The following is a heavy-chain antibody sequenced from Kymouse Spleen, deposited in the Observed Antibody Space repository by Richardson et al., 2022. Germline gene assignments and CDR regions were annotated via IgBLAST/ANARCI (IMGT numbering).Heavy chain of an antibody. CDR2: IYYSGST. J-gene: IGHJ3*02. D-gene: IGHD3-10*01. Sequence: QLQLQESGPGLVKPSETLSLTCTVSGGSISSSSYYWGWIRQPPGKGLEWIGSIYYSGSTYYNPSLKSRVTISVDTSKNQFSLKLSSVTAADTAVYYCARQRVYGSGSLDAFDIWGQGTMVTVSS. CDR1: GGSISSSSYY. CDR3: ARQRVYGSGSLDAFDI. V-gene: IGHV4-39*01.